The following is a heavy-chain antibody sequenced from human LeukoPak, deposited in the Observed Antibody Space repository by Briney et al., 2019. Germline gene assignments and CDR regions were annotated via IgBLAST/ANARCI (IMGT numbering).Heavy chain of an antibody. CDR1: GFTFSNYW. J-gene: IGHJ5*02. Sequence: GGSLRLSCGASGFTFSNYWMHWVRQAPGKGLVWVSRINSDGINTSYADSVKGRFTISRDNAKNTLNLQMNSLRAEDTAVYYCARDLGQYYDTSDNWFDPWGQGILVTVSS. D-gene: IGHD3-22*01. CDR2: INSDGINT. CDR3: ARDLGQYYDTSDNWFDP. V-gene: IGHV3-74*01.